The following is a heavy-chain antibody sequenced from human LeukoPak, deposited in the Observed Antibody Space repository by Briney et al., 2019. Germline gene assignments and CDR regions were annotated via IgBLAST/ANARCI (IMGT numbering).Heavy chain of an antibody. D-gene: IGHD3-10*01. CDR1: GYTFTSYG. J-gene: IGHJ4*02. V-gene: IGHV1-18*01. CDR3: ARGPRGLDYDY. Sequence: ASVKLSCKASGYTFTSYGISWVRQAPGQGLEWMGWISAYDGNTNYAQKLQGRVTMTADTSTSTAYMELRSLRSGDTAVYYCARGPRGLDYDYWGQGTLVTVSS. CDR2: ISAYDGNT.